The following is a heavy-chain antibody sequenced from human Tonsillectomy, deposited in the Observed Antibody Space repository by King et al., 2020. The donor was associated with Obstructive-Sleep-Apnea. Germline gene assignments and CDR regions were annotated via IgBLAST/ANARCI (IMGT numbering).Heavy chain of an antibody. CDR1: GGSFSSYH. CDR3: APGAGIAVTGTSWFDP. J-gene: IGHJ5*02. Sequence: VQLQQWGAGLLKPSETLSLTCAVYGGSFSSYHWSWIRQPPGKGLEWIGEINHSGSTNYNPSLKSRVTISVDTSKNQFSLKLSSVTAADTAVYYCAPGAGIAVTGTSWFDPWGQGTLVTVSS. D-gene: IGHD6-19*01. CDR2: INHSGST. V-gene: IGHV4-34*01.